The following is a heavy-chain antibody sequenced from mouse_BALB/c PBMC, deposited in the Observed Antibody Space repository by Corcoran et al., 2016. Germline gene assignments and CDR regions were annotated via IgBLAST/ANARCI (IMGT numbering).Heavy chain of an antibody. J-gene: IGHJ4*01. CDR1: GYTFTNYG. Sequence: QIQLVQSGPELKKPGETVKISCKASGYTFTNYGMNWVKQAPGKGLKWMGWINTYTGEPTYADDFKGRFAFSLETSASTAYLQINNLKNEDTATYFCARAYDYDGYYAMDYWGQGTSVTVSS. CDR2: INTYTGEP. V-gene: IGHV9-3-1*01. CDR3: ARAYDYDGYYAMDY. D-gene: IGHD2-4*01.